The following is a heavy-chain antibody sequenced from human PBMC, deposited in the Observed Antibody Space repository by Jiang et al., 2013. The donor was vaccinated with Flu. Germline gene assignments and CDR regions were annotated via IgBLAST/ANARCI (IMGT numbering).Heavy chain of an antibody. D-gene: IGHD6-19*01. V-gene: IGHV1-69-2*01. CDR2: LDPEDGET. CDR1: GYTFSDYY. CDR3: ATGGGSGWYDSPNDY. J-gene: IGHJ4*02. Sequence: GAEVKKPGATMKISCKVSGYTFSDYYMHWVQQAPGKGLEWMGLLDPEDGETKYAEKFQGRVTITADTSTDTIYMELSSLKSDDTAVYYCATGGGSGWYDSPNDYWGQGTLVTVSS.